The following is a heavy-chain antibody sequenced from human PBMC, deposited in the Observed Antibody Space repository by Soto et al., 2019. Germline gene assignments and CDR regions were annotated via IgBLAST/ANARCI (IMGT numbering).Heavy chain of an antibody. J-gene: IGHJ4*01. CDR1: GGPLRSRTYS. V-gene: IGHV4-39*01. CDR3: ARHDGFSSGWIFDY. D-gene: IGHD6-19*01. Sequence: PSETLSLTCAVSGGPLRSRTYSWGWIRQPPGNNLEWIGTIYYNGNTYSNPSLNSRVTISVDTSKNQLSLKLKSVTAADTAVYYCARHDGFSSGWIFDYWGHGTLVTVSS. CDR2: IYYNGNT.